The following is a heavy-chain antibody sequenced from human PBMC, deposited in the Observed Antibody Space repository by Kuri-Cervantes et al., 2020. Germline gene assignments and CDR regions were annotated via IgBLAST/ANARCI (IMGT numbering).Heavy chain of an antibody. D-gene: IGHD6-19*01. CDR1: GFTFSSYG. Sequence: GESLKISCAASGFTFSSYGMHWVRQAPGKGLEWVAVISYDGSNKYYADSVKGRFTISRDNSKNTLYLQMNSLRAEGTAVYYCANQNSQWLGMDAFDIWGQGTMVTVSS. V-gene: IGHV3-30*18. J-gene: IGHJ3*02. CDR2: ISYDGSNK. CDR3: ANQNSQWLGMDAFDI.